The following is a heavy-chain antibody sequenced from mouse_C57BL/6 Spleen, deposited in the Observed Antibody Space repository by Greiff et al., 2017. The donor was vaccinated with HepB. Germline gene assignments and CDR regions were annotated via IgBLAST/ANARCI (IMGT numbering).Heavy chain of an antibody. CDR1: GYTFTSYW. CDR3: ARSGWDAMDY. V-gene: IGHV1-69*01. J-gene: IGHJ4*01. D-gene: IGHD2-2*01. CDR2: IDPSDSYT. Sequence: VQLQQPGAELVMPGASVKLSCKASGYTFTSYWMHWVKQRPGQGLEWIGEIDPSDSYTNYNQKFKGKSTLTVDKSSSTAYMQLSSLTSEDSAVYYCARSGWDAMDYWGQGTSVTVSS.